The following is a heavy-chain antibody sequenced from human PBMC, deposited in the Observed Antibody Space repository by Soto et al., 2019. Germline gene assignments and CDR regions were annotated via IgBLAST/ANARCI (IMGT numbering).Heavy chain of an antibody. V-gene: IGHV1-3*01. J-gene: IGHJ4*02. CDR3: ARSEVIPEGCDY. CDR2: INAGKGNT. D-gene: IGHD3-16*02. Sequence: ASVKVSCKASGYIFTTYALHWVRQAPGQRLEWMGWINAGKGNTKYSQKFQDRVTITRDTSASVAYMELSSLASEDTAVYYCARSEVIPEGCDYWGQGTLVTVSS. CDR1: GYIFTTYA.